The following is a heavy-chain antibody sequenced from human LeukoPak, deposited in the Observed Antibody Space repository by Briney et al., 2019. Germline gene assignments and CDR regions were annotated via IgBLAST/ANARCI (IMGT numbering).Heavy chain of an antibody. CDR2: IRYDGSPK. Sequence: GGSLRLSCAAAGFAFSSYGMHWVRQAPGKGLEWVAFIRYDGSPKYYADSVKGRFTISRDNAKNTLYLQMNSLRAEDTAVYYCARDLLSNVDRGVPLDVWGKGTTVTVSS. V-gene: IGHV3-30*02. CDR1: GFAFSSYG. D-gene: IGHD3-10*01. J-gene: IGHJ6*03. CDR3: ARDLLSNVDRGVPLDV.